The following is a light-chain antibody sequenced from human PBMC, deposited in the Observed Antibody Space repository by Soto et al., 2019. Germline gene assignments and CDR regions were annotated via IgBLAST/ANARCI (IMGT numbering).Light chain of an antibody. Sequence: QSALTQPASVSGSPGQSITISCTGTSSDVGGYKYASWYQQHPGQAPKLMIYDIRNWPSGVSNRFSGSKSGNTASLTISGLQAEDEDIYYCSSYTSSSTRVFGTGTKLTVL. J-gene: IGLJ1*01. CDR1: SSDVGGYKY. V-gene: IGLV2-14*03. CDR3: SSYTSSSTRV. CDR2: DIR.